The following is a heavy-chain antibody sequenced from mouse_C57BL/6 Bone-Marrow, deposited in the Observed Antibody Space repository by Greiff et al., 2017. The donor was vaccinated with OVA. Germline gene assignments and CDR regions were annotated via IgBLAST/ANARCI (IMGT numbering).Heavy chain of an antibody. CDR3: ARQTTVVATENYFDY. CDR1: GYTFTSYG. J-gene: IGHJ2*01. CDR2: IYPRSGNT. D-gene: IGHD1-1*01. V-gene: IGHV1-81*01. Sequence: ESGAELARPGASVKLSCKASGYTFTSYGISWVKQRTGQGLEWIGEIYPRSGNTYYNEKFKGKATLTADKSSSTAYMELRSLTSEDSAVYFCARQTTVVATENYFDYWGQGTTLTVSS.